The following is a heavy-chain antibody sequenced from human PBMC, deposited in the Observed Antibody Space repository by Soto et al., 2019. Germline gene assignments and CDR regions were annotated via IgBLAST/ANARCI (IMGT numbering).Heavy chain of an antibody. CDR3: AQYSCSTSSCNRWFDP. J-gene: IGHJ5*02. V-gene: IGHV3-23*01. CDR1: GSEFTFSNYA. CDR2: ISTDGETT. D-gene: IGHD2-2*02. Sequence: PGGSLRLSCAASGSEFTFSNYAMTWVRQAPGRGLEWVSVISTDGETTNYADSVKGRFTISRDNSRNTLYLQMNSLRADDSAIYYCAQYSCSTSSCNRWFDPWGQGTLVTVSS.